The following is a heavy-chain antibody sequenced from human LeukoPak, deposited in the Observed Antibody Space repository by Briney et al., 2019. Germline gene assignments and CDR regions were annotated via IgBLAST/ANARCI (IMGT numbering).Heavy chain of an antibody. D-gene: IGHD1-26*01. Sequence: NPGGSLRLSCAASGFTFSSYSMNWVRQAPGKGLEWVSSISSSSSYIYYADSVKGRFTISRDNAKNSLYLQMNSLRAEDTAVYYCASRSWVGAEQRQHWGQGTLVTVSS. CDR2: ISSSSSYI. CDR3: ASRSWVGAEQRQH. J-gene: IGHJ1*01. CDR1: GFTFSSYS. V-gene: IGHV3-21*01.